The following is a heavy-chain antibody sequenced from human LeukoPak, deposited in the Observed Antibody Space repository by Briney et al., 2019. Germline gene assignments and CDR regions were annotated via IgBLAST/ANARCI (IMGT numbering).Heavy chain of an antibody. J-gene: IGHJ4*02. CDR2: FYYSGST. CDR3: ARDRGFTSGYVLPYFDY. V-gene: IGHV4-39*07. Sequence: KPSETLSLTCTVSGGSIRSSSYYWGWIRQPPGKGLEWIGSFYYSGSTYYNPSLKSRVTISVDTSKNQFSLKLSSVTAADTAVYYCARDRGFTSGYVLPYFDYWGQGTLVTVSS. D-gene: IGHD5-12*01. CDR1: GGSIRSSSYY.